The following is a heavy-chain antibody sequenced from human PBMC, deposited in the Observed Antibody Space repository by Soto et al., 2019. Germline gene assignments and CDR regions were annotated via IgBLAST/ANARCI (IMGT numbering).Heavy chain of an antibody. V-gene: IGHV1-18*01. D-gene: IGHD6-13*01. CDR1: GYTFTSYA. J-gene: IGHJ4*02. Sequence: QVQLVQSEGEVKKPGASVKISCRASGYTFTSYAINWVRQAPGQGLEWMGWISAHSGNTNYAQKVQGRVTMTTDTSTSTAYMELRILRSDATAIYYCARIAASGIVHDFDFWGQGTLVTVSS. CDR2: ISAHSGNT. CDR3: ARIAASGIVHDFDF.